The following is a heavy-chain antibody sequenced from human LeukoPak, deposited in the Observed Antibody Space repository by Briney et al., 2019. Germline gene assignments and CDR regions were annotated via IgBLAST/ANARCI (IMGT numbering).Heavy chain of an antibody. CDR3: ATPKNIAAAGNFDY. V-gene: IGHV1-69*06. CDR1: GGTFSSYA. Sequence: SVKVSCKASGGTFSSYAISWVRQAPGQGLEWMGEIIPIFGTANYAQKFQGRVTITADKSTSTAYMELSSLRSEDTAVYYCATPKNIAAAGNFDYWGQGTLVTVSS. J-gene: IGHJ4*02. D-gene: IGHD6-13*01. CDR2: IIPIFGTA.